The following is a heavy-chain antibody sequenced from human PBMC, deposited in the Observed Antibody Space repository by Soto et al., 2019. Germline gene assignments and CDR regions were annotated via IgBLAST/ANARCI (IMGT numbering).Heavy chain of an antibody. V-gene: IGHV4-59*01. CDR3: ARWDSSGWSDFDY. CDR1: GGSISSYY. Sequence: SETLSLTCTVSGGSISSYYWSWIRQPPGKGLEWIGYIYYSGSTNYNPSLKSRVTISVDTSKNQFSLKLSSVTAADTAVYYCARWDSSGWSDFDYWGQGTLVTVSS. D-gene: IGHD6-19*01. J-gene: IGHJ4*02. CDR2: IYYSGST.